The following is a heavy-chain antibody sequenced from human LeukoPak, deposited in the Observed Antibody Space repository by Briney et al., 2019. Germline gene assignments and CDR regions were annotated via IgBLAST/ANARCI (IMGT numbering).Heavy chain of an antibody. CDR2: INHSRST. CDR1: GGSFSGYY. Sequence: SETLSLTCAVYGGSFSGYYWNWIRQPPGKGLEWIGEINHSRSTNYHPSLKSRVTISVDTSKNQFSLKLSSVTAADTAVYYCARRGAGGPFDYWGQGTLVTVSS. D-gene: IGHD3-10*01. J-gene: IGHJ4*02. CDR3: ARRGAGGPFDY. V-gene: IGHV4-34*01.